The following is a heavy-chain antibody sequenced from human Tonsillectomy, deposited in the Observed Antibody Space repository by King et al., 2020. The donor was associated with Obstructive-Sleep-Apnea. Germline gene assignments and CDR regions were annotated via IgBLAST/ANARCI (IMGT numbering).Heavy chain of an antibody. J-gene: IGHJ6*02. Sequence: VQLQESGPGLVKPSQTLSLTCAVSGGSISSGGYSWSWIRQPPGKGLEWIGYIYYSGSTYYNPSLKSRVTISVDTSKNQFSLKLSSVTAADTAVYYCARANHPGGSSSWYWADYYYYYGMDVWGQGTTVTVSS. V-gene: IGHV4-30-4*07. CDR3: ARANHPGGSSSWYWADYYYYYGMDV. CDR1: GGSISSGGYS. CDR2: IYYSGST. D-gene: IGHD6-13*01.